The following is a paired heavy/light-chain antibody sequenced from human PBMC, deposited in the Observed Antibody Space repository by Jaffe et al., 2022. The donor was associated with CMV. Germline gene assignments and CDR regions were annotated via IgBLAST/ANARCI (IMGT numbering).Light chain of an antibody. CDR1: SLRSYY. CDR2: GKN. V-gene: IGLV3-19*01. CDR3: NSRDSSGNHLRV. Sequence: SSELTQDPAVSVALGQTVRITCQGDSLRSYYASWYQQKPGQAPVLVIYGKNNRPSGIPDRFSGSSSGNTASLTITGAQAEDEADYYCNSRDSSGNHLRVFGGGTKLTVL. J-gene: IGLJ2*01.
Heavy chain of an antibody. J-gene: IGHJ5*02. Sequence: EVQLVESGGGLVQPGGSLRLSCAASGFTFSSYEMNWVRQAPGKGLEWVSYISSSGSTIYYADSVKGRFTISRDNAKNSLYLQMNSLRAEDTAVYYCAREEFYGDYVWSNWFDPWGQGTLVTVSS. D-gene: IGHD4-17*01. CDR1: GFTFSSYE. CDR2: ISSSGSTI. V-gene: IGHV3-48*03. CDR3: AREEFYGDYVWSNWFDP.